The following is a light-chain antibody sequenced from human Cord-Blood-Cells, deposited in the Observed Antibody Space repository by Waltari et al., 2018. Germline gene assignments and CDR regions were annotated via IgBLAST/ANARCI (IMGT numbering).Light chain of an antibody. CDR1: QSVSSY. Sequence: EIVLTQSPATLSLSPGERATLSCRARQSVSSYLAWYQQKPGQAPSLRIYDASNRSTGIPARFSGSRSGTDFTLTISSLEPEDFAVYYCQQRSNWPLTFGGWTKVQIK. CDR2: DAS. CDR3: QQRSNWPLT. J-gene: IGKJ4*01. V-gene: IGKV3-11*01.